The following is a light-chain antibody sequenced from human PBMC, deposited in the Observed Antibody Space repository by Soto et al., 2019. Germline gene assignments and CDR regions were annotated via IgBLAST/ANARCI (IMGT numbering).Light chain of an antibody. CDR2: DVT. J-gene: IGLJ2*01. CDR1: PSDIGAYNY. CDR3: GSYTISSTLMI. Sequence: QSALTQPASVSGSPGQSITISCSGTPSDIGAYNYVSWYQHLPGKAPKFIIYDVTNRPSGVSSRFSGSKSGTTASLTISGLQAEDEANYYCGSYTISSTLMIFGGGTQLTVL. V-gene: IGLV2-14*03.